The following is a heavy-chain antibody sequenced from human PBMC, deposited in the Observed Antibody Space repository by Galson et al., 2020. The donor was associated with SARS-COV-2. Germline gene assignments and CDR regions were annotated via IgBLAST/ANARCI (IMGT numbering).Heavy chain of an antibody. V-gene: IGHV4-59*08. CDR3: ARWGSAGTTRVYYYYGMDV. CDR2: MYYSGYT. J-gene: IGHJ6*02. CDR1: GTSISSYY. D-gene: IGHD4-17*01. Sequence: SETLSLTCTVSGTSISSYYWTWIRQPPGKGLEWIGYMYYSGYTNYNPSLKSRVIISADTSKNQFSLKLTSVTAADTAVYYCARWGSAGTTRVYYYYGMDVWGPGTTVTVSS.